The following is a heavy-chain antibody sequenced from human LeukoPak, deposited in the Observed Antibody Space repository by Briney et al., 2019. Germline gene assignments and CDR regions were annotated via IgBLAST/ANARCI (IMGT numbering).Heavy chain of an antibody. J-gene: IGHJ4*02. CDR1: GFTFSSYS. D-gene: IGHD2-21*02. Sequence: GGSLRLSCAASGFTFSSYSMNWVRQAPGKGLEWVSSISSSSSYIYYADSVKGRFTISRDNAKNLLYLQMNSLRAEDTAVYYCASGLVVTASDYWGQGTLVTVSS. CDR3: ASGLVVTASDY. CDR2: ISSSSSYI. V-gene: IGHV3-21*01.